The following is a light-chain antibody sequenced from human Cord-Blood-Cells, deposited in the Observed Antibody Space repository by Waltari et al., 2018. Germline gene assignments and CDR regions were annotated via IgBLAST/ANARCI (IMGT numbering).Light chain of an antibody. CDR3: AAWDDSLSGWV. CDR2: RNN. J-gene: IGLJ3*02. Sequence: QSVLTQPPSASGTPGQRVTISCSGSSSNIGSNYVTWYQQLPATAPKLPIYRNNQRPSGVPDRFSGSKSGTSASLAISVLRSEDEADYYCAAWDDSLSGWVFGGGTKLTVL. V-gene: IGLV1-47*01. CDR1: SSNIGSNY.